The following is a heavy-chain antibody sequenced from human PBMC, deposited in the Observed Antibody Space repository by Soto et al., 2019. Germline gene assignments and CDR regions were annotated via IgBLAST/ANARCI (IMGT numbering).Heavy chain of an antibody. Sequence: SVKVSCKASGGTFSSYAISWVRQAPGQGLEWMGGIIPIFGTANYAQKFQGRVTITADKSTSTAYMELSSLRSEDTAVYFCARPWNTDYTTDAFDIWGQGTMVTVSS. CDR3: ARPWNTDYTTDAFDI. CDR2: IIPIFGTA. D-gene: IGHD3-16*01. V-gene: IGHV1-69*06. CDR1: GGTFSSYA. J-gene: IGHJ3*02.